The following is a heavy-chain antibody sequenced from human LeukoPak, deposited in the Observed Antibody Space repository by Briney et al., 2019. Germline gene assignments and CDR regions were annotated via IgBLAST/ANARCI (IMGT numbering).Heavy chain of an antibody. J-gene: IGHJ4*02. CDR1: GGSISSGDYP. Sequence: SQTLSLTCAVSGGSISSGDYPWSWIRQPPGKGLEWIGYIFHTGHASYNPSLKSRVTISVDMSKNQLSLKLSSVTAADTAVYYCARGFYGSGSQFDYWGQGTLVTVSS. V-gene: IGHV4-30-2*01. CDR2: IFHTGHA. CDR3: ARGFYGSGSQFDY. D-gene: IGHD3-10*01.